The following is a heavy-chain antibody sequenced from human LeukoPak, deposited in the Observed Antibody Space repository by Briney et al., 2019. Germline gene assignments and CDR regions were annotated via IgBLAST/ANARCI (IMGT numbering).Heavy chain of an antibody. D-gene: IGHD6-19*01. J-gene: IGHJ2*01. CDR1: GGSISSYY. CDR3: ARRHRYSSGWPGQNIYWYFDL. Sequence: PSETLSLTCTVSGGSISSYYWSWMRQPPGKGLEWVGYIYYSGGTNYNPPLKSRVTISVGTSKPQFSLKLSSVTAADTAVYYCARRHRYSSGWPGQNIYWYFDLWGRGTLVTVSS. V-gene: IGHV4-59*08. CDR2: IYYSGGT.